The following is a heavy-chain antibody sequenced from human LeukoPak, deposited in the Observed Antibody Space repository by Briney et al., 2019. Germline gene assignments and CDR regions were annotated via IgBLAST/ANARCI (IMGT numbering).Heavy chain of an antibody. CDR2: INPNSGGT. CDR3: ARDLTGTTQYYHYMDA. J-gene: IGHJ6*03. D-gene: IGHD1-7*01. V-gene: IGHV1-2*02. Sequence: ASVKVSCKAAGYTFTAYYIHWVRQAPGQGLEWMGGINPNSGGTDYAQNFQGRVTMTRDTSISTAYMELSRLRSDDTAVYYCARDLTGTTQYYHYMDAWGKGNTVTVSS. CDR1: GYTFTAYY.